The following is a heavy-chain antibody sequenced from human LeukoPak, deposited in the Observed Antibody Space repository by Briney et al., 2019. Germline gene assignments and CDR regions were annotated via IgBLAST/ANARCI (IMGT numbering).Heavy chain of an antibody. CDR3: AKMQGYFDY. V-gene: IGHV3-23*01. CDR2: ITGDGTTT. CDR1: GLTFSSYG. Sequence: GGSLRLSCEASGLTFSSYGMSWVRQAPGKGLQWVSAITGDGTTTYYADSVKGRFTISRDNSKNMLYLQMSSLRAEDTAVYYCAKMQGYFDYWGQGTLVLVSS. J-gene: IGHJ4*02.